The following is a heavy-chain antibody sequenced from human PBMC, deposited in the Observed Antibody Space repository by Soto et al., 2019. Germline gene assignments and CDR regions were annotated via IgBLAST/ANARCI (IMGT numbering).Heavy chain of an antibody. D-gene: IGHD3-10*01. V-gene: IGHV3-30-3*01. Sequence: GGSLRLSCAASGFTFSSYAMHWVRQAPGKGLEWVAVISYDGSNKYYADSVKGRFTISRDNSKNTLYLQMNSLRAEDTAVYYCAREPPEFGELLYYYYGMDVWGQGTTVTVSS. CDR1: GFTFSSYA. CDR3: AREPPEFGELLYYYYGMDV. CDR2: ISYDGSNK. J-gene: IGHJ6*02.